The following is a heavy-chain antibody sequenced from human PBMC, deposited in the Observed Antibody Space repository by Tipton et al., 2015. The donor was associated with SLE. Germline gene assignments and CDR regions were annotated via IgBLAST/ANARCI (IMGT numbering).Heavy chain of an antibody. CDR2: IYYSGST. V-gene: IGHV4-31*03. J-gene: IGHJ4*02. CDR1: GGSISSSSYH. CDR3: ASARTSYFDY. Sequence: TLSLTCTVSGGSISSSSYHWSWIRQPPGKGLEWIGYIYYSGSTYYNPSLKSRVTISVDTSKNQFSLKLSSVTAADTAVYYCASARTSYFDYWGQGTLVTVSS. D-gene: IGHD1-14*01.